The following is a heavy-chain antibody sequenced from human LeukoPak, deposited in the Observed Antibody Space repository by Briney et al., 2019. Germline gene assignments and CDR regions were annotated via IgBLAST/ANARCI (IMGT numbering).Heavy chain of an antibody. V-gene: IGHV4-34*01. Sequence: SETLSLTCAVYGGSFSGYYWSWIRQPPGKGLEWIGEINHRGSTNYNPSRKRRVTRAVHTSKNQFSPKLSSVTAADTALYYCARRGGPHSGYDGDGWFDPWGQGTLVTVSS. CDR2: INHRGST. CDR1: GGSFSGYY. CDR3: ARRGGPHSGYDGDGWFDP. J-gene: IGHJ5*02. D-gene: IGHD5-12*01.